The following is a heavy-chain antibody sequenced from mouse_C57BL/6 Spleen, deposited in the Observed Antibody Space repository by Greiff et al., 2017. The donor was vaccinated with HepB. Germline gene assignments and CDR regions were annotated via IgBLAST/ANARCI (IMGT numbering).Heavy chain of an antibody. CDR2: IWSGGST. Sequence: QVQLKQSGPGLVQPSQSLSITCTVSGFSLTSYGVHWVRQSPGKGLEWLGVIWSGGSTDYNAAFISRLSISKDNSKSQVFFKMNSLQTDDTAIYYFARNELVTTVVGFDYWGQGTTLTVSS. D-gene: IGHD1-1*01. CDR3: ARNELVTTVVGFDY. CDR1: GFSLTSYG. J-gene: IGHJ2*01. V-gene: IGHV2-2*01.